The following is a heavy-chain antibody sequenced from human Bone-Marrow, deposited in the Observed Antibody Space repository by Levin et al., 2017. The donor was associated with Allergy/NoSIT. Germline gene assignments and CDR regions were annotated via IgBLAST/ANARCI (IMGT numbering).Heavy chain of an antibody. D-gene: IGHD3-22*01. V-gene: IGHV1-2*02. J-gene: IGHJ3*02. CDR2: INPNSGGT. Sequence: GGSLRLSCKASGYTFTGYYMHWVRQAPGQGLEWMGWINPNSGGTNYAQKFQGRVTMTRDTSISTAYMELSRLRSDDTAVYYCARDPLPYYYDSSGPMPVYAFDIWGQGTMVTVSS. CDR3: ARDPLPYYYDSSGPMPVYAFDI. CDR1: GYTFTGYY.